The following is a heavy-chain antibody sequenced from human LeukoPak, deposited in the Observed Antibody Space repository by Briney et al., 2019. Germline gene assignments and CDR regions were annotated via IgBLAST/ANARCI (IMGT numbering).Heavy chain of an antibody. V-gene: IGHV4-31*03. J-gene: IGHJ4*02. CDR2: IYHSGNT. CDR1: VGSISIGGYY. D-gene: IGHD4-23*01. Sequence: PSQTLSLTRTVSVGSISIGGYYCSSIRQHPGKGLEWIGYIYHSGNTYYNPSLKSRVTISVVTSKNQFSLKPSSVTAADTAVYYCGRAHYGGNSATFYYFDYWGQGTLVTVSS. CDR3: GRAHYGGNSATFYYFDY.